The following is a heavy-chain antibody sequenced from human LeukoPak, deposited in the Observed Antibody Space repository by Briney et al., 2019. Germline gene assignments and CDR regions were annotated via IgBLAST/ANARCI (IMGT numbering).Heavy chain of an antibody. Sequence: SETLTLTCTVSDDSMSTNSYYWTWIRQPPGQGLEWVASLHYSGTPYYSLSLSSRISILVDTSKRQFSLQVRSVTASDTAMYSCSRGDDSYKQGNFWGQGTLVTVSS. CDR2: LHYSGTP. CDR3: SRGDDSYKQGNF. J-gene: IGHJ4*02. V-gene: IGHV4-39*01. D-gene: IGHD5-24*01. CDR1: DDSMSTNSYY.